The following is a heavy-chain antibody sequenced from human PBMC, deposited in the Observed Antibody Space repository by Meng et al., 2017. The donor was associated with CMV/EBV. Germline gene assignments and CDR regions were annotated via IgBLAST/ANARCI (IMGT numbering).Heavy chain of an antibody. CDR3: VRDHNWGPDY. Sequence: QVQRVQPGGGGGGPGASGKVSGQLFGYRFSDNYMHWGRQAPGQGLEWMGWIYPNSGGTHYAQKFQDRVTMTRDTSISTVYMELSRLTSDDTAVYYCVRDHNWGPDYWGQGTLVTVSS. CDR1: GYRFSDNY. J-gene: IGHJ4*02. V-gene: IGHV1-2*02. D-gene: IGHD1-1*01. CDR2: IYPNSGGT.